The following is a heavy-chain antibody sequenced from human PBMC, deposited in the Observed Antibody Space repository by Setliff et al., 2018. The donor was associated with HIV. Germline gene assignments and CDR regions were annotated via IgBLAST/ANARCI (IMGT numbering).Heavy chain of an antibody. CDR3: ARVPYRSAWFSGGHDAFDV. CDR1: GYTFSSYG. V-gene: IGHV1-18*01. J-gene: IGHJ3*01. Sequence: ASVKVSCKASGYTFSSYGISWVRQALGQGLEWMGWISGYNGNTKYVQKLQGRVTMTTDTSTRTVCMELRSLRHDDTAEYFCARVPYRSAWFSGGHDAFDVWGQGTMVTVS. D-gene: IGHD6-19*01. CDR2: ISGYNGNT.